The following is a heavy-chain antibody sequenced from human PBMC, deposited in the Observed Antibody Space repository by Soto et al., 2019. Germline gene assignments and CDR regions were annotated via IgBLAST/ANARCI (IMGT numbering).Heavy chain of an antibody. J-gene: IGHJ5*02. D-gene: IGHD1-1*01. Sequence: SETLSLTCTVSGASISGYYWSWIRKSAGKGLEWIGRIYATGTTDYNPSLKSRVMMSVDTSKKQFSLKLRSVSAADTAVYYCVRDGTKTLRDWFDPWGQGFSVTVSS. CDR3: VRDGTKTLRDWFDP. CDR1: GASISGYY. CDR2: IYATGTT. V-gene: IGHV4-4*07.